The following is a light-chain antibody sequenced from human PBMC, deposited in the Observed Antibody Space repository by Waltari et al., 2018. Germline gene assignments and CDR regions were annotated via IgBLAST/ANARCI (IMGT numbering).Light chain of an antibody. CDR3: SSWTTSDTRKVI. CDR1: SGAVGGYDY. J-gene: IGLJ2*01. CDR2: DFT. Sequence: QSALTQPASVSGSPGQSITISCTGTSGAVGGYDYLSWYQQHPGKAPKLVIYDFTNRPSGISDRFSGSKSGTTASLSISGLQAEDEADYFCSSWTTSDTRKVIFGGGTKLTVL. V-gene: IGLV2-14*03.